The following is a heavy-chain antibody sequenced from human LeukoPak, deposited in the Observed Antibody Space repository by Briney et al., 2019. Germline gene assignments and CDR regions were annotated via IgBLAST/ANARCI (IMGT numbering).Heavy chain of an antibody. Sequence: GGSLRLSCAASGFTFSSYAMHWVRQAPGKGLVWVAVISYDGSNKYYADSVKGRFTISRDNSKNTLYLQMNSLRAEDTAVYYCAREGDWSSFDYWGQGTLVTVSS. J-gene: IGHJ4*02. V-gene: IGHV3-30-3*01. CDR3: AREGDWSSFDY. D-gene: IGHD3/OR15-3a*01. CDR1: GFTFSSYA. CDR2: ISYDGSNK.